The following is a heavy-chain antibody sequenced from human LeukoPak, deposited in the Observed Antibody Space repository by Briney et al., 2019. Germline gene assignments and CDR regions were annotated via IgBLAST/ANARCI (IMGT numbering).Heavy chain of an antibody. CDR3: ANGYYYGSGSYYKEAFDI. Sequence: PGGSLRLSCAASGFTFSNYGMHWVRQAPGKGLEWVVVISYDGSNKYCADSVKGRFTISRDNSKNTLYLQMNSLRAEDTAVYYCANGYYYGSGSYYKEAFDIWGQGTMVTVSS. V-gene: IGHV3-30*18. D-gene: IGHD3-10*01. J-gene: IGHJ3*02. CDR1: GFTFSNYG. CDR2: ISYDGSNK.